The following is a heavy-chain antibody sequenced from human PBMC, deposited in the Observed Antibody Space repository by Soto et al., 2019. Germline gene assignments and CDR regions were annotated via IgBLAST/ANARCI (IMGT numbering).Heavy chain of an antibody. CDR1: GFTFSSYA. Sequence: GGSLRLSCAASGFTFSSYAMHWVRQAPGKGLEWVAVISYDGSNKYYADSVKGRFTISRDNSKNTLYLQMKSLKAEDTAVYYCARDEFEEEYSYGFKYYYGMDVWGQGTTVTVSS. D-gene: IGHD5-18*01. CDR2: ISYDGSNK. CDR3: ARDEFEEEYSYGFKYYYGMDV. V-gene: IGHV3-30-3*01. J-gene: IGHJ6*02.